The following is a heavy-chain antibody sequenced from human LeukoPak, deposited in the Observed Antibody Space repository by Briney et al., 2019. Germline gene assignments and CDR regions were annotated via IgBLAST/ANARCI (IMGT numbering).Heavy chain of an antibody. CDR2: ISSSSSYI. D-gene: IGHD6-19*01. V-gene: IGHV3-21*04. J-gene: IGHJ4*02. CDR1: GFTFSSYS. Sequence: GGSLRLSCAASGFTFSSYSMNWVRQAPGKGLEWVSSISSSSSYIYYADSVKGRFTISRDNSKNTLYLQMNSLRAEDTAVYYCAKSRMAVAVAAPFDYWGQGTLVTVSS. CDR3: AKSRMAVAVAAPFDY.